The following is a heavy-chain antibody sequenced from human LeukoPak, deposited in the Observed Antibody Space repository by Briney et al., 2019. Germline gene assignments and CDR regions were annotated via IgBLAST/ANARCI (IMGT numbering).Heavy chain of an antibody. V-gene: IGHV5-51*01. CDR3: ARRPPSGSGWYYFDS. Sequence: GESLKISCKTSGYNFEDYWIGWVRQMPGKGLEWIGIIYPGDSDVRYSPSLQGQISISADKSTSVAYLQWNSLKASDRGMYFCARRPPSGSGWYYFDSWGQGTVVTVSS. J-gene: IGHJ4*02. D-gene: IGHD6-19*01. CDR2: IYPGDSDV. CDR1: GYNFEDYW.